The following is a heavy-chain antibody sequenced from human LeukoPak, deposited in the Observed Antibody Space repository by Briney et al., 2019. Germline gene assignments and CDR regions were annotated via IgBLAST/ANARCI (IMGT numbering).Heavy chain of an antibody. CDR1: GGSISSSSYY. Sequence: SETLSLTCTVSGGSISSSSYYWGWIRQPPGKGLEWIGSIYYSGSTYYNPSLKSRATISVDTSKHQFSLQLNSVTPEDTALYYCARDQGGGTFDYWGQGTLVTVSS. CDR2: IYYSGST. J-gene: IGHJ4*02. V-gene: IGHV4-39*02. D-gene: IGHD1-26*01. CDR3: ARDQGGGTFDY.